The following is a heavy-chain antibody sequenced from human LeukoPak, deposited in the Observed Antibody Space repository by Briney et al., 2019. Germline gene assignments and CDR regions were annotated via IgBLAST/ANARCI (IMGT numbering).Heavy chain of an antibody. J-gene: IGHJ6*02. Sequence: GGSLRLSCAASGFTFSNYAMNWVRQAPGQGLEWVSAISGSGGTTYYADSVKGRFTVSRDNSKNTLYLQMNSLRAEDTAVYYCARDDVYSSGWYYYYYYGMDVWGQGTTVTVSS. D-gene: IGHD6-19*01. CDR1: GFTFSNYA. V-gene: IGHV3-23*01. CDR3: ARDDVYSSGWYYYYYYGMDV. CDR2: ISGSGGTT.